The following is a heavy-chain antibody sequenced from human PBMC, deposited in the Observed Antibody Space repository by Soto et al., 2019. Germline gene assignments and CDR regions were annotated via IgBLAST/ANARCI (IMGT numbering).Heavy chain of an antibody. V-gene: IGHV1-46*01. J-gene: IGHJ6*02. CDR3: ARGLKEAYYDFWSGYESHNYYYGMDV. Sequence: ASVKVSCKASGYTFTSYYMHWVRQAPGQGLEWMGIINPSGGSTSYAQKFQGRVTMTRDTSTSTVYMELSSLRSEDTAVYYCARGLKEAYYDFWSGYESHNYYYGMDVWGQGTTVTVSS. CDR1: GYTFTSYY. CDR2: INPSGGST. D-gene: IGHD3-3*01.